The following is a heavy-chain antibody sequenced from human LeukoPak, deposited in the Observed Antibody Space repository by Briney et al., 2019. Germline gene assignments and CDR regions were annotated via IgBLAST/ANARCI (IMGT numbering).Heavy chain of an antibody. V-gene: IGHV3-30*18. CDR2: ISNDGSNK. CDR3: AKDLYNFGTSPFDY. Sequence: GRSLRLSCAASGFTFSSYGMHWVRQAPGKGLEWVAGISNDGSNKNYADSVKGRFTFSRDDSKNTLSLQMNSLRAEDTAVYYCAKDLYNFGTSPFDYWGQGTLVTVSS. D-gene: IGHD1-20*01. J-gene: IGHJ4*02. CDR1: GFTFSSYG.